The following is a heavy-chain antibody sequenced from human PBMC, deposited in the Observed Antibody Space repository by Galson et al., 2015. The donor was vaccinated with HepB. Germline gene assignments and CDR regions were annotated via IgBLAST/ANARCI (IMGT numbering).Heavy chain of an antibody. Sequence: SLRLSCAASGFIVSSNYMSWVHQAPGKGLEWVSVIYSDGSTYYADSMKGRFTISRDNSKNTLYLQMNSLRAEDTAVYYCARGYSRSWYSGLGYWGQGTLVTVSS. CDR1: GFIVSSNY. V-gene: IGHV3-53*01. CDR3: ARGYSRSWYSGLGY. D-gene: IGHD6-13*01. J-gene: IGHJ4*02. CDR2: IYSDGST.